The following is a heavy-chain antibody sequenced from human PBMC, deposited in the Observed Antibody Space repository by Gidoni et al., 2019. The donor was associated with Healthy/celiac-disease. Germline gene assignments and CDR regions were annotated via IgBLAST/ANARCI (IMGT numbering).Heavy chain of an antibody. CDR2: FDPEDGET. Sequence: QVQLVQSGAEVKKPGASVKVSCKVSGYTLTELSMHWVRQAPGKGLEWRGGFDPEDGETIYAQKFQGRVTMTEDTSTDTAYMELSSLRSEDTALYYCATVKHVEMATIHYPGYDYWGQGTLVTVSS. D-gene: IGHD5-12*01. CDR1: GYTLTELS. J-gene: IGHJ4*02. V-gene: IGHV1-24*01. CDR3: ATVKHVEMATIHYPGYDY.